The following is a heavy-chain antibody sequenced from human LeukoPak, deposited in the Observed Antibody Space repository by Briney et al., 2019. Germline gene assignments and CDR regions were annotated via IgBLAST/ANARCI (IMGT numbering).Heavy chain of an antibody. CDR1: GFTVNSND. Sequence: GGSLRLSCAASGFTVNSNDMSWVRQAPGKGLEWVSVIANDGRTYYADSVKGRFTISRDNSKNTLDLQMNSLRAEDTAVYYCANEEARWEWFDPWGQGTLVTVSS. J-gene: IGHJ5*02. CDR3: ANEEARWEWFDP. V-gene: IGHV3-66*01. D-gene: IGHD1-26*01. CDR2: IANDGRT.